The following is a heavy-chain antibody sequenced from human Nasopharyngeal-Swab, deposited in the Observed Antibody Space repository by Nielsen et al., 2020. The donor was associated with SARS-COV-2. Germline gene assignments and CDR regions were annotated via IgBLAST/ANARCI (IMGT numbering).Heavy chain of an antibody. V-gene: IGHV7-4-1*02. CDR1: GYSFSSYP. D-gene: IGHD3-3*01. Sequence: ASVQVSCKASGYSFSSYPINWLRQAPGQGLEWMGWINTNTGNPTYAQGLTGQFVFSLDTSVSTAYLQISSLKAEDSAVYYCAKNTLGYHDFWSGSVGGMDVWGQGTTVTVS. CDR2: INTNTGNP. CDR3: AKNTLGYHDFWSGSVGGMDV. J-gene: IGHJ6*02.